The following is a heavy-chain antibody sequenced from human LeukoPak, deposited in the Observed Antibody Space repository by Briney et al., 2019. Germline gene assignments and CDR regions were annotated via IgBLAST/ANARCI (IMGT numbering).Heavy chain of an antibody. Sequence: GGSLRLSCAASGFTFSSYGMHWVRQAPGKGLEWVAFIRYDGSNKYYADSVKGRFTISRDNSKNTLYLQMNSLRAEDTAVYYCASRYDYVWGSYRPHYHRIYWGQGTLVTVSS. D-gene: IGHD3-16*02. J-gene: IGHJ4*02. CDR3: ASRYDYVWGSYRPHYHRIY. V-gene: IGHV3-30*02. CDR2: IRYDGSNK. CDR1: GFTFSSYG.